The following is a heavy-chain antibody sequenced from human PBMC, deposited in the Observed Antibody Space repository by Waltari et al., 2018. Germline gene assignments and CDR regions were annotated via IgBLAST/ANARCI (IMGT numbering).Heavy chain of an antibody. CDR3: AIRGRYRGITIFGVEPPLFDY. CDR2: IIPIFGTA. J-gene: IGHJ4*02. V-gene: IGHV1-69*12. D-gene: IGHD3-3*01. Sequence: QVQLVQSGAEVKKPGSSVKVSCKASGGTFSSYAISWVRQAPGQGLEWMGGIIPIFGTANYAQKFQGRVTITADESTSTAYMELSSLRSEDTAVYYCAIRGRYRGITIFGVEPPLFDYWGQGTLVTVSS. CDR1: GGTFSSYA.